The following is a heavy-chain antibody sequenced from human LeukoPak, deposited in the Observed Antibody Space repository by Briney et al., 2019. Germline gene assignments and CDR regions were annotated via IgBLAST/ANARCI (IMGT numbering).Heavy chain of an antibody. Sequence: HPGRSLRLSCAASGFTFDDYAMHWVRQAPGKGLEWVSGISWNSGSIGYADSVKGRLTISRDNAKNSLYLQMNSLRAEDTALYYCAKGSGVHLAATGDYWGQGTLVTVSS. J-gene: IGHJ4*02. CDR1: GFTFDDYA. V-gene: IGHV3-9*01. CDR2: ISWNSGSI. CDR3: AKGSGVHLAATGDY. D-gene: IGHD2-15*01.